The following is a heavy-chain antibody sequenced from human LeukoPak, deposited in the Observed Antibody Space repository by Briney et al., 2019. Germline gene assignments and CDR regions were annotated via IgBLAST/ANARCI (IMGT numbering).Heavy chain of an antibody. CDR3: ARFKLDVFDY. D-gene: IGHD1-1*01. J-gene: IGHJ4*02. V-gene: IGHV4-39*07. Sequence: SETLSPTCTVSGGSISSSSYYWGWIRQPPGKGLEWIGSIYYSGSTYYNPSLKSRVTISVDTSKNQFSLKLSSVTAADTAVYYCARFKLDVFDYWGQGTLVTVSS. CDR1: GGSISSSSYY. CDR2: IYYSGST.